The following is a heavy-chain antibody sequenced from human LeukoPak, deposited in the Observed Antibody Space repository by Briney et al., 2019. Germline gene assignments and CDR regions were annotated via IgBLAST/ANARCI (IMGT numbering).Heavy chain of an antibody. CDR1: GFTFGNFW. CDR3: ARDRDDFWSLAYYYYMDV. V-gene: IGHV3-7*01. Sequence: PGGSLRLSCVASGFTFGNFWMSWVRQAPGKGPEWVANIKEDGGEKYYVDSVKGRFTISRDNAKNSLYLQMNSLRAEDTAVYYCARDRDDFWSLAYYYYMDVWGKGTTVTVSS. D-gene: IGHD3-3*01. J-gene: IGHJ6*03. CDR2: IKEDGGEK.